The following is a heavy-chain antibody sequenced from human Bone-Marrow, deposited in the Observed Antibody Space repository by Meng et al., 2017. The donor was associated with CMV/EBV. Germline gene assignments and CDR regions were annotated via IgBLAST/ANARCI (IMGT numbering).Heavy chain of an antibody. D-gene: IGHD3-16*01. V-gene: IGHV3-9*01. J-gene: IGHJ4*02. CDR3: AKDTLGRSAHFDS. CDR1: GFSFVDYS. Sequence: SLKISCAASGFSFVDYSMHWVRRRPGKGLEWVSGISWNSDTIGYADSVKGRFTISRDNAKNPLYLQINSLRTEDTALYYCAKDTLGRSAHFDSWGQGTLVTVSS. CDR2: ISWNSDTI.